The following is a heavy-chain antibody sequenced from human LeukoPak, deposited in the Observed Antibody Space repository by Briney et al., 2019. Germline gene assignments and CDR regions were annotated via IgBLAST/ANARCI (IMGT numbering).Heavy chain of an antibody. V-gene: IGHV4-59*01. J-gene: IGHJ4*02. CDR1: GGSISSYY. CDR2: IYCSGST. D-gene: IGHD3-3*01. Sequence: PSETLSLTCTVSGGSISSYYWSWIRQPPGKGLEWIGYIYCSGSTNYNPSLKSRVTISVDTSKNQFSLKLSSVTAADTAVYYCARNANDFWSGYPRGPFDYWGQGTLVTVSS. CDR3: ARNANDFWSGYPRGPFDY.